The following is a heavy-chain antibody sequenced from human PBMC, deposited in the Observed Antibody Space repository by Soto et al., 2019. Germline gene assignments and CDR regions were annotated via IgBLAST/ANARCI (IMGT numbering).Heavy chain of an antibody. Sequence: QVQLVQSGDEVKKPGASVKVSCKASGYIFVNYGIAWVRQAPGQGLEWMGWISPYTGNTHSASKVQGSLTMTTDTSKSTDYMELGSLTSDDTAVYYCEMVDHYVPPPPPDVWGQGTTVTVSS. CDR1: GYIFVNYG. CDR3: EMVDHYVPPPPPDV. V-gene: IGHV1-18*01. J-gene: IGHJ6*02. CDR2: ISPYTGNT. D-gene: IGHD3-16*01.